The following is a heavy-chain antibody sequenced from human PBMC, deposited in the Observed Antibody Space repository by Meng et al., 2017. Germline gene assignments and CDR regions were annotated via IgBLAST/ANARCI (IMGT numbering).Heavy chain of an antibody. Sequence: VQLVEFGGGLVKPWGSLRLSCAASGFTFSSYSMNWVRQAPGKGLEWVSSISSSSSYIYYADSVKGRFTISRDNAKNSLYLQMNSLRAEDTAVYYCARDLGIPPDYFDYWGQGTLVTVSS. CDR3: ARDLGIPPDYFDY. CDR2: ISSSSSYI. D-gene: IGHD2-21*01. CDR1: GFTFSSYS. V-gene: IGHV3-21*01. J-gene: IGHJ4*02.